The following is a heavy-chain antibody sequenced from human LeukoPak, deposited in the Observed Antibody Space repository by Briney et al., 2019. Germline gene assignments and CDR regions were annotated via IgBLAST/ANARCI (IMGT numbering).Heavy chain of an antibody. CDR1: GFIFTSYS. CDR3: AREEPLTRGVTTDYYYYYGMDV. J-gene: IGHJ6*02. CDR2: ISSSSSTI. V-gene: IGHV3-48*04. Sequence: GGSLRLSCAASGFIFTSYSMNWVRQAPGKGLEWVSYISSSSSTIFYADSVKGRFTISRDNAKNSLYLQMNSLRAEDTAVYYCAREEPLTRGVTTDYYYYYGMDVWGQGTTVTVSS. D-gene: IGHD3-10*01.